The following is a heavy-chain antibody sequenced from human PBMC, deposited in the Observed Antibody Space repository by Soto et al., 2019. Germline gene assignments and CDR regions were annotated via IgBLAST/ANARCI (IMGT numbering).Heavy chain of an antibody. D-gene: IGHD2-15*01. CDR1: GYTLTELS. CDR2: FDPEDGET. Sequence: ASVKVSFKVSGYTLTELSMHWVRQAPGKGLEWMGGFDPEDGETIYAQKFQGRVTMTEDTSTDTAYMELSSLRSEDTAVYYCASGLISYYGMDVWGQGTTVTVSS. CDR3: ASGLISYYGMDV. V-gene: IGHV1-24*01. J-gene: IGHJ6*02.